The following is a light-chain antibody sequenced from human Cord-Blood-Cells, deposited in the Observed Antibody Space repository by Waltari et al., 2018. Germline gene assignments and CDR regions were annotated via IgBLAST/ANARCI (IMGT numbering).Light chain of an antibody. Sequence: QSALTQPASVSGSPGQSITISCPGPSSAVGGYNYVSWYQPHPGKAPKLMIYEVSNRPSGVSNRFSGSKSGNTASLTISGLQAEDEADYYCSSYTSSSTRVFGGGTKLTVL. CDR3: SSYTSSSTRV. CDR1: SSAVGGYNY. V-gene: IGLV2-14*01. J-gene: IGLJ3*02. CDR2: EVS.